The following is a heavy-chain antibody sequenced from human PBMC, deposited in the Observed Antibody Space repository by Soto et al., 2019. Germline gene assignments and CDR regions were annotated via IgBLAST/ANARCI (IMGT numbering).Heavy chain of an antibody. V-gene: IGHV3-7*01. CDR2: IKQDGSEK. CDR3: ARAVVLPAAIFLKHYYYMDV. J-gene: IGHJ6*03. CDR1: GFTFSSYW. D-gene: IGHD2-2*01. Sequence: GGSLRLSCAASGFTFSSYWMSWVRQAPGKGLEWVANIKQDGSEKYYVDSVKGRFTISRDNAKNSLYLQMNSLRAEDTAVYYCARAVVLPAAIFLKHYYYMDVWGKGTTVTVSS.